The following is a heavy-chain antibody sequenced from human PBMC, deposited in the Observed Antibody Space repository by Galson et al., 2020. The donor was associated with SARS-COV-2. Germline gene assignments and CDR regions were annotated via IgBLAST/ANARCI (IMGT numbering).Heavy chain of an antibody. D-gene: IGHD2-15*01. CDR1: GFTVSSNY. J-gene: IGHJ4*02. CDR2: IYSGGST. CDR3: ARDYRDIV. Sequence: QSSETLSLTCAASGFTVSSNYMSWVRQAPGKGLEWVSVIYSGGSTYYADSVKGRFTISRDNSKNTLYLQMNSLRAEDTAVYYCARDYRDIVWGQGTLVTVSS. V-gene: IGHV3-66*01.